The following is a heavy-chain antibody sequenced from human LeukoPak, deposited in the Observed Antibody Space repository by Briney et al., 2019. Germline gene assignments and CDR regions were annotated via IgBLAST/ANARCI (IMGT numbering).Heavy chain of an antibody. V-gene: IGHV4-59*01. CDR1: GGSISSYY. Sequence: SETLSLTCTVSGGSISSYYWSWIRQPPGKGLEWIGYIYYSGSTNYNPSLKSRVTISVDTSKNQFSLKLSSVTAADTAVYYCARAYGYYDSSGYSPTARYYYYYYMDVWGKGTTVTISS. J-gene: IGHJ6*03. CDR2: IYYSGST. CDR3: ARAYGYYDSSGYSPTARYYYYYYMDV. D-gene: IGHD3-22*01.